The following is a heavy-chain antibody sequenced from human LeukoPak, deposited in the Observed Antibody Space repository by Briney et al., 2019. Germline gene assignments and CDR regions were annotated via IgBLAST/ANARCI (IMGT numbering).Heavy chain of an antibody. Sequence: GGSLRLSCAASGFTFSSYGMHWVRQAPGKGLEWVAFIRYDGSNKYHADSVKGRFTISRDNSKNTLYLQMNSLRAEDTAVYYCAREVRWFGELAGLDVWGKGTTVTISS. CDR1: GFTFSSYG. CDR2: IRYDGSNK. V-gene: IGHV3-30*02. CDR3: AREVRWFGELAGLDV. D-gene: IGHD3-10*01. J-gene: IGHJ6*04.